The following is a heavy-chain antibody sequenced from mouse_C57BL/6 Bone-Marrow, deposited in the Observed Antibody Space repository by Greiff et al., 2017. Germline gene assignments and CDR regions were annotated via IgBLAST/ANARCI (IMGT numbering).Heavy chain of an antibody. CDR1: GFTFSDYG. J-gene: IGHJ1*03. V-gene: IGHV5-17*01. D-gene: IGHD1-1*01. CDR3: ATPLGGSSPYWYFDV. CDR2: ISSGSSTI. Sequence: DVKLVEPGGGLVKPGGSLKLSCAASGFTFSDYGMHWVRQAPEKGLEWVAYISSGSSTIYYADTVKGRFTISRDNAKNTLFLQMTSLRSEDTAMYYGATPLGGSSPYWYFDVWGTGTTVTVSS.